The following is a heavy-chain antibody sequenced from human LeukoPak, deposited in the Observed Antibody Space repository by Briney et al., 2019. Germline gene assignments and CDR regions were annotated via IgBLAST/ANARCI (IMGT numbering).Heavy chain of an antibody. V-gene: IGHV4-39*07. J-gene: IGHJ3*02. CDR2: ISYSGTT. D-gene: IGHD3-16*01. CDR3: ARHPPRGQLGTAFDI. Sequence: SETLSLTCTVSDGFISSKSFYWGWIRQPPGKGLEWIGSISYSGTTYYNPSLKSRVAISVDTSKDQFSLKLTSVTATDTAVYYCARHPPRGQLGTAFDIWGQGTMVTVSS. CDR1: DGFISSKSFY.